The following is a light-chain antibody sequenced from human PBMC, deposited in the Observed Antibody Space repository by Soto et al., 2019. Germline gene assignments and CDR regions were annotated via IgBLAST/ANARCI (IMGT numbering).Light chain of an antibody. Sequence: EFVLTQSPGTLSLSPGERATLSCRASQSVRSRYLAWYQQKPGQAPRLLIYGASNRATGIPDRFSGSGSGTDFTLTISRLEPEDFAVYYCQQYGSSGTFGQGTKVDIK. J-gene: IGKJ1*01. CDR1: QSVRSRY. CDR2: GAS. CDR3: QQYGSSGT. V-gene: IGKV3-20*01.